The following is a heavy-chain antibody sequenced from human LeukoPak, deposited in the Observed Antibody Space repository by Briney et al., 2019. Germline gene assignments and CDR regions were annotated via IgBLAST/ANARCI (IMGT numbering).Heavy chain of an antibody. CDR3: AKGAQYDFWTGYTLVYFDV. Sequence: PGGSLRLSCAASGFTLTSYTMNWVRQAPGKGLEWVSFISASGSSTHYADSVKGRFTISRDNSNNTLYLQINSLRAEDTAAYYCAKGAQYDFWTGYTLVYFDVWGKGTLVTVSS. J-gene: IGHJ4*02. CDR2: ISASGSST. V-gene: IGHV3-23*01. D-gene: IGHD3-3*01. CDR1: GFTLTSYT.